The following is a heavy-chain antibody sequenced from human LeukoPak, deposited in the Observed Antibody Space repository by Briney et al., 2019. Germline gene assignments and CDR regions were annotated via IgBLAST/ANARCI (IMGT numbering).Heavy chain of an antibody. CDR3: ARGVVPAAISPNWFDP. J-gene: IGHJ5*02. V-gene: IGHV4-59*01. CDR2: IYYSGTT. Sequence: SETLSLTCTVSGGSISSYYWSWIRQPPGKGLEWIGYIYYSGTTNYNPSLKSRVTISVDTSKNQFSLKLSSVTAADTAVYYCARGVVPAAISPNWFDPWGQGTLVTVSS. CDR1: GGSISSYY. D-gene: IGHD2-2*01.